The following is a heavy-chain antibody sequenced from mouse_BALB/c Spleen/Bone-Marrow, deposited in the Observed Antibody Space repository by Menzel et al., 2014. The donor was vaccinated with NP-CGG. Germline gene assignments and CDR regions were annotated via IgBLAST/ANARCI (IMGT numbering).Heavy chain of an antibody. CDR3: ARVKLWSYAMDY. D-gene: IGHD1-1*02. J-gene: IGHJ4*01. CDR1: GFNIKDTY. CDR2: IDPANGNT. V-gene: IGHV14-3*02. Sequence: EVQLQQSGAELVKPGASLKLSCTASGFNIKDTYMHWVKQRPEQGLEWIGRIDPANGNTKYDPKFQGKATITADTSSNTAYLQLSSLTSEDTAVYYCARVKLWSYAMDYWGQGTSVTVSS.